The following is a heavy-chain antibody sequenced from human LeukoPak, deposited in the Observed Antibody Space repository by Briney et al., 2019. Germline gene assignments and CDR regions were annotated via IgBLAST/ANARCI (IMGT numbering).Heavy chain of an antibody. Sequence: PSETLSLTCTVSGGSINSSSYYWGWIRQPPGKGLEWIGSIYYSGTTYNNPSLKSRVTISVDTSKNQFSLKLTSVTAADTAVYYCARHPSGRMWLQQGGWFDPWGQGTLVTVSS. J-gene: IGHJ5*02. CDR1: GGSINSSSYY. D-gene: IGHD5-24*01. CDR2: IYYSGTT. V-gene: IGHV4-39*01. CDR3: ARHPSGRMWLQQGGWFDP.